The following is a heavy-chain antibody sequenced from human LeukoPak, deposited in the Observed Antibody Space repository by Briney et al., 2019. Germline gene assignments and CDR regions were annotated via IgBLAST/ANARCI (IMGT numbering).Heavy chain of an antibody. CDR1: GFSFGVYG. D-gene: IGHD6-13*01. V-gene: IGHV3-33*01. J-gene: IGHJ4*02. CDR2: IGHDGSFQ. Sequence: GGSLRLSCAASGFSFGVYGTHWVRQTPHKGLEWVAVIGHDGSFQDFGDSVKGRFTISRDNSKNILFLQMNTLRVDDTAIYYCARDLGMGSYFDYWGQGTQVTVSS. CDR3: ARDLGMGSYFDY.